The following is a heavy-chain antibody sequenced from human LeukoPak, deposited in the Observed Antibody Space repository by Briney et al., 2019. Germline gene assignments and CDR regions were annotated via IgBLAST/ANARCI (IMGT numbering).Heavy chain of an antibody. CDR3: ARGQDDCGGDCYSNY. J-gene: IGHJ4*02. Sequence: ASVKVSCKASGYTFTSYGISWVRQAPGQGLEWMGWISTYNGNTNYAQKLQGRVTMTTDTSTSTAYMELRSLRSDDTAVYYCARGQDDCGGDCYSNYWGQGTLVTVSS. CDR1: GYTFTSYG. D-gene: IGHD2-21*02. V-gene: IGHV1-18*01. CDR2: ISTYNGNT.